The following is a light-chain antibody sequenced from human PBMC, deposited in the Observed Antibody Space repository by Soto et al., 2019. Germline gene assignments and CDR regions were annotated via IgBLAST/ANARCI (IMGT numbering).Light chain of an antibody. V-gene: IGKV3-20*01. CDR2: GAS. Sequence: EIVLTQSPGTLSLSPGERATLSCRASQSVSSSYLAWYQQKPGQAPRLLIYGASSRATGIPDRFSGSGSGTDFTLTISRLEFEDFAVYYCQQYGSSPPRFTFGPGTKVDIK. CDR1: QSVSSSY. CDR3: QQYGSSPPRFT. J-gene: IGKJ3*01.